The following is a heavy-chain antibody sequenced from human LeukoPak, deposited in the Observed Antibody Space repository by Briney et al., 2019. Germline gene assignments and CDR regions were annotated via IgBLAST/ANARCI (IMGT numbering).Heavy chain of an antibody. CDR2: ISYDGSNK. Sequence: GGSLRLSCAASGFTFSSYAMSWVRQAPGKGLEWVAVISYDGSNKYYADSVKGRFTISRDNSKNTLYLQMNSLRAEDTAVYYCASVTTTFDYWGQGTLVTVSS. V-gene: IGHV3-30-3*01. CDR1: GFTFSSYA. CDR3: ASVTTTFDY. D-gene: IGHD4-17*01. J-gene: IGHJ4*02.